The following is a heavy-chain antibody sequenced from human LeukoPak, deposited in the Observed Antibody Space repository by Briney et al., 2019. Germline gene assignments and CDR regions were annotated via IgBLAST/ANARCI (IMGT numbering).Heavy chain of an antibody. D-gene: IGHD6-19*01. CDR2: LYYSGGN. CDR1: GVSISSHS. V-gene: IGHV4-59*08. J-gene: IGHJ4*02. CDR3: ARHSPGWYVDY. Sequence: SETLSLTCTVSGVSISSHSWSWIRQPPGKGLEWIGYLYYSGGNNYNPSLKRRVTMTADTSKNQFSLKLTSVTAADTAVYYCARHSPGWYVDYWGQGILVTVSS.